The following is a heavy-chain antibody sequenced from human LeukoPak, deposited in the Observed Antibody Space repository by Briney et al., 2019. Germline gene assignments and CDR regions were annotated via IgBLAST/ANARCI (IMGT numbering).Heavy chain of an antibody. CDR2: INWSGGST. V-gene: IGHV3-20*04. J-gene: IGHJ4*02. Sequence: PGGSLRLSCAASGFTFDDYGMSWVRQAPGKGLEWVSGINWSGGSTGYADSVKGRFTISRDNAKNSLYLQMNSLRAEDTALYYCARAPPGYCSGGSCYEDYWGQGTLVTVSS. CDR3: ARAPPGYCSGGSCYEDY. D-gene: IGHD2-15*01. CDR1: GFTFDDYG.